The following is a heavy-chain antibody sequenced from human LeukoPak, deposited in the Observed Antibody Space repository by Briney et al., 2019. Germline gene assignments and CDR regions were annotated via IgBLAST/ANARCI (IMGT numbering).Heavy chain of an antibody. CDR3: ARDLAWAAAGNAPFDY. D-gene: IGHD6-13*01. J-gene: IGHJ4*02. CDR2: ISAYNGNT. Sequence: ASVKVSCKASGYTFTSYGISWVRQAPGQGLEWMGWISAYNGNTNYAQKLQGRVTMTTDTSTSTAYMELWSLRSDDTAVYYCARDLAWAAAGNAPFDYWGQGTLVTVSS. V-gene: IGHV1-18*04. CDR1: GYTFTSYG.